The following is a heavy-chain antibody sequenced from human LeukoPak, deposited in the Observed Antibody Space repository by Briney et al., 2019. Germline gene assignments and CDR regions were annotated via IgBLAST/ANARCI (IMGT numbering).Heavy chain of an antibody. J-gene: IGHJ3*02. D-gene: IGHD5-24*01. CDR2: ISYDGSNK. CDR3: AKRIWLLGRMDRDDAFDI. CDR1: GFTFSSYA. Sequence: PGGSLRLSCAASGFTFSSYAMHWVRQAPGKGLEWAAVISYDGSNKYYADSVKGRFTISRDNSKNTLYLQMNSLRAEDTAVYYCAKRIWLLGRMDRDDAFDIWGQGTMVTVSS. V-gene: IGHV3-30*04.